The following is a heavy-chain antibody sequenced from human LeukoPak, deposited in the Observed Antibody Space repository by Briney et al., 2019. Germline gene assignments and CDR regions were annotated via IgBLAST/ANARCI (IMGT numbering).Heavy chain of an antibody. Sequence: GESLKISCKGSGYSFTTYWIGWVRQAPGKGLEWVAVISYDGSNKYYADSVKGRFTISRDNSKNTLYLQMNSLRAEDTAVYYCAKAPYYDFWSGYYPFDYWGQGTLVTVSS. D-gene: IGHD3-3*01. CDR3: AKAPYYDFWSGYYPFDY. CDR1: GYSFTTYW. CDR2: ISYDGSNK. J-gene: IGHJ4*02. V-gene: IGHV3-30*18.